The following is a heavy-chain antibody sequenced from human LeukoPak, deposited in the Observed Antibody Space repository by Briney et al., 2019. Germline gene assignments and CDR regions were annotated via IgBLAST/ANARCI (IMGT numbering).Heavy chain of an antibody. CDR3: ARTGDYRGYFDY. D-gene: IGHD4-17*01. Sequence: GGSLRLSCAASGFTFSIYSMNWVRQAPGKGLEWVSSISSSSSYIYYADSVKGRFTISRDNAKNSLYLQMNSLRAEDTAVYYCARTGDYRGYFDYWGQGTLVTVSS. J-gene: IGHJ4*02. V-gene: IGHV3-21*01. CDR1: GFTFSIYS. CDR2: ISSSSSYI.